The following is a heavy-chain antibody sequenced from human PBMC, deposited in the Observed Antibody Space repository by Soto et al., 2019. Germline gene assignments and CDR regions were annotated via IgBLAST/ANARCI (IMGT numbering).Heavy chain of an antibody. CDR1: GYTFSNYG. D-gene: IGHD2-2*01. CDR3: ARVVPGAEAWFGP. V-gene: IGHV1-18*01. CDR2: ISLYSDGT. J-gene: IGHJ5*02. Sequence: EASVKVSFKTSGYTFSNYGITWLRQAPGQPLEWLGWISLYSDGTNYAQKFQGRVSMTTDTSTTTAYMELRSLRSDDTAVYYCARVVPGAEAWFGPWGQGTLVTVSS.